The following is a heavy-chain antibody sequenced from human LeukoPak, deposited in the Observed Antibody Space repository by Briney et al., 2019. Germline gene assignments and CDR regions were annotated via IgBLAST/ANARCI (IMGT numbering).Heavy chain of an antibody. J-gene: IGHJ5*02. D-gene: IGHD6-13*01. CDR1: GYTLTSYD. CDR2: MNPNSGRT. CDR3: ARGRGFGSSWMNWFDP. V-gene: IGHV1-8*01. Sequence: ASVKVSCKASGYTLTSYDINWVRQATGQGLEWMGWMNPNSGRTGYAQNFQGRITITRNTSISTAYMELSSLRSEDTAVYYCARGRGFGSSWMNWFDPWGQGTLVTVSS.